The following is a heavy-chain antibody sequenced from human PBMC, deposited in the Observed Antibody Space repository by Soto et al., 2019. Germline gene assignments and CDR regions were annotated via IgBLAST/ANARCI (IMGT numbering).Heavy chain of an antibody. D-gene: IGHD5-12*01. V-gene: IGHV4-59*08. CDR3: ARYGGSLGY. CDR1: GGSVSSYY. J-gene: IGHJ4*02. CDR2: IYYSGST. Sequence: QVQLQESGPGLVKPSETLSLTCTVSGGSVSSYYWSWIRQPPGKGLEWIGYIYYSGSTNYNHSLKSRVTISVDTSKNRFSLNLSSVTAADTAAYYCARYGGSLGYWGQGTLVTVSS.